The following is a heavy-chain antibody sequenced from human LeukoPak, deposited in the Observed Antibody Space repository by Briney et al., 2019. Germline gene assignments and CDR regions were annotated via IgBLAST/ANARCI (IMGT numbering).Heavy chain of an antibody. J-gene: IGHJ4*02. Sequence: GASVKVSCKASGYTFTGYYMHWVRQAPGQGLEWMGWINPNSGGTNYAQKFQGRVTMTRDTSISTAYMELSRLRSDDTAVYYCARDTTGFGISRYFDCWGQGTLVTVSS. CDR3: ARDTTGFGISRYFDC. CDR2: INPNSGGT. D-gene: IGHD3-10*01. V-gene: IGHV1-2*02. CDR1: GYTFTGYY.